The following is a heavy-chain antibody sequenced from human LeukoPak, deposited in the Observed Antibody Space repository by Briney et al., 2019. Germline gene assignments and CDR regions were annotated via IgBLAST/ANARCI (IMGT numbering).Heavy chain of an antibody. D-gene: IGHD2-2*01. J-gene: IGHJ4*02. CDR3: ARANFLYCSSTTCLFDY. V-gene: IGHV1-2*02. CDR2: INPNSGGT. CDR1: GYTFTGYY. Sequence: ASVKVSCKASGYTFTGYYMHWVRQAPGQGLEWMGWINPNSGGTNYAQKFQGRVTMTRDTSISTAYMELSRLRSDDTAVYYCARANFLYCSSTTCLFDYWGQGTLVTVSS.